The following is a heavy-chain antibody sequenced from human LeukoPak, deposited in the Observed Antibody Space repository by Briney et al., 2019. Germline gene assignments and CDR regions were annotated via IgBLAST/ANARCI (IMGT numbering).Heavy chain of an antibody. CDR1: GYTFTDHY. CDR2: INPNRGGT. CDR3: AKGYGGYTRGVWFAFDI. V-gene: IGHV1-2*02. D-gene: IGHD4-23*01. J-gene: IGHJ3*02. Sequence: GASVKVSCKTSGYTFTDHYMHWVRQAPGQGLEWMGWINPNRGGTNYARKFQGRVTMTRDTSISTAYMELSRLRSDDTAVYYCAKGYGGYTRGVWFAFDIWGQGTMVTVSS.